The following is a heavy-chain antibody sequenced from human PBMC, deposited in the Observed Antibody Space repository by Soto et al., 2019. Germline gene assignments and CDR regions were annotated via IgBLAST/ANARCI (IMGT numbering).Heavy chain of an antibody. J-gene: IGHJ3*02. CDR3: AREPSPRGLAFDI. Sequence: SETLSLTCAVYGGSFSGYYWSWIRQPPGKGLEWIGEINHSGSTNYNPSLKSRVTISVDTSKNQFSLKLSSVTAADTAVYYCAREPSPRGLAFDIWGQGTMVTVSS. CDR1: GGSFSGYY. V-gene: IGHV4-34*01. CDR2: INHSGST.